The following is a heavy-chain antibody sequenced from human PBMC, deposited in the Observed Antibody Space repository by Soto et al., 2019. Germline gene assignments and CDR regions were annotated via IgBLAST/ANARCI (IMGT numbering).Heavy chain of an antibody. V-gene: IGHV4-39*01. CDR1: GGSISSSSYY. D-gene: IGHD2-8*01. CDR3: ARSDHCTNGVCPGYYFDY. CDR2: IYYSGST. Sequence: QLQLQESAPGLVKPSETLSLTCTVSGGSISSSSYYWGWIRQPPGKGLEWIGSIYYSGSTYYNPSLKSRVTISVDTSKNQFSLKLSSVTAADTAVYYCARSDHCTNGVCPGYYFDYWGQGTLVTVSS. J-gene: IGHJ4*02.